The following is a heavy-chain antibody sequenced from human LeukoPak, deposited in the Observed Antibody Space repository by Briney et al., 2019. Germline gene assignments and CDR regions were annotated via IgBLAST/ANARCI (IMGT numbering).Heavy chain of an antibody. CDR1: GASINTYF. Sequence: PSETLSLTCTVSGASINTYFWSWFRQPAGKGLEWIGRIHASGTTNYNPSLKSRVTISVDTSKNQFSLKLSSVTAADTAVYYCARTYYYDSSGYYYDYTIDYWGQGTLVTVSS. V-gene: IGHV4-4*07. J-gene: IGHJ4*02. D-gene: IGHD3-22*01. CDR2: IHASGTT. CDR3: ARTYYYDSSGYYYDYTIDY.